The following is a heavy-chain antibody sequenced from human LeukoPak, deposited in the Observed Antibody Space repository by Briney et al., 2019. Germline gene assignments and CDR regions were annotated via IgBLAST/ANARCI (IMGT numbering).Heavy chain of an antibody. CDR3: AKFERTIAVALDY. D-gene: IGHD6-19*01. Sequence: GGSLRLSCAASGFTFSSYAMSWVRQAPGMGLAWVSAISGSGGSTYYADSVKGRFTISRDTSKNTLYLQMNSLRAEDTAVYYCAKFERTIAVALDYWGQGTLVTVSS. CDR2: ISGSGGST. J-gene: IGHJ4*02. CDR1: GFTFSSYA. V-gene: IGHV3-23*01.